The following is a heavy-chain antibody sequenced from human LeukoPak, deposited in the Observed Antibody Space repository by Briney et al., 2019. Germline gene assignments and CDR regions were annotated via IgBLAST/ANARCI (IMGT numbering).Heavy chain of an antibody. V-gene: IGHV3-74*01. CDR1: GFTFSTHW. D-gene: IGHD3-10*01. J-gene: IGHJ6*02. CDR3: ASLLTPYHGSGGGGMDV. Sequence: GRSLRLSCAASGFTFSTHWMYWVRQAQGRELVWVSRISGDGSLTRYADYVKGRFTISRDNAKDTLYLQMTSLRVEDTAVYSCASLLTPYHGSGGGGMDVWGQGTTVTVSS. CDR2: ISGDGSLT.